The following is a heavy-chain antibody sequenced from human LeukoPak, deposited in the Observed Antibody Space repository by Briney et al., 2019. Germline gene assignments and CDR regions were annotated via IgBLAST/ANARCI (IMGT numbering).Heavy chain of an antibody. J-gene: IGHJ6*02. V-gene: IGHV4-34*01. CDR3: AKIPGRTKYYYDGSGYSNNYYYYGMDV. CDR1: GGSFSGYY. Sequence: SETLSLTCAVYGGSFSGYYWSWIRQPPGKGLEWIGEINHSGSTNYNPSLKSRVTISVDTSKNQFSLKLSSVTAADTAVYYCAKIPGRTKYYYDGSGYSNNYYYYGMDVWGQGTTVTVSS. D-gene: IGHD3-22*01. CDR2: INHSGST.